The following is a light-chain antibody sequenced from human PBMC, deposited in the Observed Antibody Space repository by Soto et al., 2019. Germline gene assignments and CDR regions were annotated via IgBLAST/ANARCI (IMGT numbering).Light chain of an antibody. Sequence: EIVLTPSPGTLSLSPGERATLYCRASQSVSSSYLAWYQQKPGQAPRLLIYGASSRATGIPDRFGGSGSGTDFTLTISRLEPEDFAVYYCQQYGSSPPFTFGQGTKVDI. CDR3: QQYGSSPPFT. V-gene: IGKV3-20*01. J-gene: IGKJ1*01. CDR2: GAS. CDR1: QSVSSSY.